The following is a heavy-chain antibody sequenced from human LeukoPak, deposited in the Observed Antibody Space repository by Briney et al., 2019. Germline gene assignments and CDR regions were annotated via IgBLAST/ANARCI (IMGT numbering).Heavy chain of an antibody. CDR3: ARGKAWSLTSTFDY. V-gene: IGHV1-2*02. J-gene: IGHJ4*02. CDR2: INPNSGGT. Sequence: ASVKVSCKASGYTFTGYYMHWVRQAPGQGLEWMGWINPNSGGTNYAQQFQGRVTMTRHKSNSTAYMELSKLRSDDTAMYYCARGKAWSLTSTFDYWGQGTLVTVSS. D-gene: IGHD2-21*02. CDR1: GYTFTGYY.